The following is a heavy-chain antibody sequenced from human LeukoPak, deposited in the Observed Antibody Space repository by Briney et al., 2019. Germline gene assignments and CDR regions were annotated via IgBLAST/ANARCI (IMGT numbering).Heavy chain of an antibody. CDR2: IYYSGST. CDR3: ARIKWELPGGFDH. D-gene: IGHD1-26*01. Sequence: SETLSLTCTVSGGSISSYYWSWIRQPPGKGLEWIGYIYYSGSTNYNPSLKSRVTISVDTSKNQFSLKLSSMTAADTAVYYCARIKWELPGGFDHWGQGTLVTVSS. V-gene: IGHV4-59*08. CDR1: GGSISSYY. J-gene: IGHJ4*02.